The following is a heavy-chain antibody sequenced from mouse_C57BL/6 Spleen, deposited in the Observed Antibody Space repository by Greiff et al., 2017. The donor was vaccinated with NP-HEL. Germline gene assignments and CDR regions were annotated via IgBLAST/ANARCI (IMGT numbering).Heavy chain of an antibody. CDR3: ARRGANWDGFAY. J-gene: IGHJ3*01. V-gene: IGHV1-42*01. CDR1: GYSFTGYY. CDR2: INPSTGGT. Sequence: AQLQQSGPELVKPGASVKISCKASGYSFTGYYMNWVKQSPEKSLEWIGEINPSTGGTTYNQKFKAKATLTVDKSSSTAYMQLKSLTSEDSAVYYCARRGANWDGFAYWGQGTLVTVSA. D-gene: IGHD4-1*01.